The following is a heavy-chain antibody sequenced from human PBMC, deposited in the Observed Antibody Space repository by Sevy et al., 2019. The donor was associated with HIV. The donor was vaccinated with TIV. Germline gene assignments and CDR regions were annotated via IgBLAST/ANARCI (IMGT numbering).Heavy chain of an antibody. V-gene: IGHV3-30*04. D-gene: IGHD2-15*01. CDR1: GFTFRRYA. J-gene: IGHJ4*02. CDR2: ISYDGGKT. Sequence: GGSLRLSCAASGFTFRRYAMHWVRQAPGQGLESVAVISYDGGKTYYADSVKGRFTISRDNSEKTLYLQMNSLRAEDTAEYYCTRDGGGDYFDDWGLGTLVTVSS. CDR3: TRDGGGDYFDD.